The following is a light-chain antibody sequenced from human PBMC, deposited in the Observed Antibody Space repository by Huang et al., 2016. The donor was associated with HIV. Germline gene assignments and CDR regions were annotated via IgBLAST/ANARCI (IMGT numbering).Light chain of an antibody. J-gene: IGKJ1*01. V-gene: IGKV3-20*01. Sequence: EIVLTQSPGTLSLSPGERATLSCRASQSVSSSYLAWYQQKPGQAPRLLIYGASSRAKGIPERGSGSGSGTDFTLTSSRLEPEDFAVYYCQQYGSSPWTFGQGTKVEIK. CDR3: QQYGSSPWT. CDR2: GAS. CDR1: QSVSSSY.